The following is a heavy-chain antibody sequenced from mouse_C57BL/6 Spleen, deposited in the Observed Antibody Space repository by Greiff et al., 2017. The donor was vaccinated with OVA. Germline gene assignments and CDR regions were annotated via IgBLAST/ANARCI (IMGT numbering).Heavy chain of an antibody. CDR3: ARYSKDYAMDY. CDR2: IYPRSGNT. V-gene: IGHV1-81*01. CDR1: GYTFTSYG. D-gene: IGHD2-5*01. Sequence: VQLKESGAELARPGASVKLSCKASGYTFTSYGISWVKQRTGQGLEWIGEIYPRSGNTYYNEKFKGKATLTADKSSSTAYMELRSLTSEDSAVYFCARYSKDYAMDYWGQGTSVTVSS. J-gene: IGHJ4*01.